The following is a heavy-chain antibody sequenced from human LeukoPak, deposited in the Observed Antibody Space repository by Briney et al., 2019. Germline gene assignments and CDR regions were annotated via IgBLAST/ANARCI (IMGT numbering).Heavy chain of an antibody. V-gene: IGHV4-30-4*01. CDR3: ARDYCSGGSCYSYYYYGMDV. D-gene: IGHD2-15*01. CDR2: IYYSGST. J-gene: IGHJ6*02. Sequence: SETLSLTCTVSGGSISSGDYYWSWIRQPPGKGLEWIGYIYYSGSTYYNPSLKSRVTISVDTSKNQFSLKLSSVTAADTAVYYCARDYCSGGSCYSYYYYGMDVWGQGTTVTVSS. CDR1: GGSISSGDYY.